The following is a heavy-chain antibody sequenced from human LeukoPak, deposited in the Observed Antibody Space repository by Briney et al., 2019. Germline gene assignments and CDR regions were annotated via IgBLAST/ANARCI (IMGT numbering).Heavy chain of an antibody. J-gene: IGHJ4*02. Sequence: GESLKISCKGSGYSFTSYWIGWVRQMPGKGLEWTGIIYPGDSDTRYSPSFQGQVTISADKSISTAYLQWSSLKASDTAMYYCARHSRDCSSTSCYSDYWGQGTLVTVSS. CDR1: GYSFTSYW. CDR3: ARHSRDCSSTSCYSDY. V-gene: IGHV5-51*01. CDR2: IYPGDSDT. D-gene: IGHD2-2*01.